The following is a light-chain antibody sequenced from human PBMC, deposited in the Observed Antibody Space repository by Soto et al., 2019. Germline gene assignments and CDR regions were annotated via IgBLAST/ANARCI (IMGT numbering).Light chain of an antibody. J-gene: IGKJ1*01. CDR2: GAS. CDR1: QSVSSY. Sequence: EIVMTQSPATLSVSAGERATLSCRASQSVSSYLAWYQQKPGQAPRLLIYGASTRATGIPARFSGSGSGTEFTLNISSLQSEDFAVYYCQQYNNWPPWTFDQGTKVEIK. CDR3: QQYNNWPPWT. V-gene: IGKV3-15*01.